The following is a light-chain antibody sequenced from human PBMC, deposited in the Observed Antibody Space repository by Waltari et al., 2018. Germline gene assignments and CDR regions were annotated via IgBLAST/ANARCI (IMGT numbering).Light chain of an antibody. CDR1: QSISSW. Sequence: DIQMTQSPSTLSASVGDRVTITCRASQSISSWLAWYQQKPGNAPNLLIYKASTLQSGVPSRFSGSGFGTEFTLTISSLQPDDFATYYCQQYNSFSSMFGQGTKVEIK. V-gene: IGKV1-5*03. CDR2: KAS. J-gene: IGKJ1*01. CDR3: QQYNSFSSM.